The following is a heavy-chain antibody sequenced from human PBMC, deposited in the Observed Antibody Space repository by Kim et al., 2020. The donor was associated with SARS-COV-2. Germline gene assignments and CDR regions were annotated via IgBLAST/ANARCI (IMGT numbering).Heavy chain of an antibody. J-gene: IGHJ6*01. CDR3: GGEPSHYASGAFDYYHRDV. CDR1: GYTFTSYG. Sequence: ASVKVSCKASGYTFTSYGISWVRQAPGQGLEWMGWIIPFGDNTDYAQKLQGRVTITTDTSTSTAYMVLRLRTSDDTAVYYSGGEPSHYASGAFDYYHRDV. V-gene: IGHV1-18*01. D-gene: IGHD3-16*01. CDR2: IIPFGDNT.